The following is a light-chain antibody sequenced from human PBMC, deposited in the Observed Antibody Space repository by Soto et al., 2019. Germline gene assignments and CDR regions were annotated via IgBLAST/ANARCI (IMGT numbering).Light chain of an antibody. J-gene: IGKJ1*01. V-gene: IGKV3-20*01. CDR2: GAS. Sequence: EMVLTQSPGTLSLSPGERATRSCRASQSVRSSYLAWYQQKPGQAPRLLIYGASSRATGIPDRFSGSGSGTDFTLTISILEPEDFAVYYCQQHGSSPFGQGTKVEIK. CDR3: QQHGSSP. CDR1: QSVRSSY.